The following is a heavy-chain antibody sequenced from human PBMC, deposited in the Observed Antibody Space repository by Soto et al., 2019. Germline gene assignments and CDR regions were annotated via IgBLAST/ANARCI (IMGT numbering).Heavy chain of an antibody. D-gene: IGHD2-15*01. CDR3: AKELLGYCSGGSCYSGAFDI. V-gene: IGHV3-23*01. J-gene: IGHJ3*02. CDR2: ISGSGGST. CDR1: GFTFSSYA. Sequence: GGSLRLSCAASGFTFSSYAMSWVRPAPGKGLEWVSAISGSGGSTYYADSVKGRFTISRDNSKNTLYLQMNSLRAEDTAVYYCAKELLGYCSGGSCYSGAFDIWGQGTMVTVSS.